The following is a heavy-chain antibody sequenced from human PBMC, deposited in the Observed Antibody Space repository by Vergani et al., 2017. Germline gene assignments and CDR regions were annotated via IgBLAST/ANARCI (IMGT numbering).Heavy chain of an antibody. D-gene: IGHD1-26*01. V-gene: IGHV4-39*07. CDR1: GGSISSSNYY. CDR2: IYYSGST. J-gene: IGHJ4*02. CDR3: ARETRSGPTDY. Sequence: QLQLQESGPGLVKPSETLSLTRTVSGGSISSSNYYWGWIRQPPGKGLEWIGTIYYSGSTNYNPSLKSRVTISVDTSKNQFSLKLSSVTAADTAVYYCARETRSGPTDYWGQGTLVTVSS.